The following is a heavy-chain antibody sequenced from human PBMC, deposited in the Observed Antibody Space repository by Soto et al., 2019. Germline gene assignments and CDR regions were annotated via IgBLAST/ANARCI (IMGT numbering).Heavy chain of an antibody. D-gene: IGHD3-10*01. CDR3: VKILHPGSGSPH. CDR1: GFTFSSYA. J-gene: IGHJ1*01. CDR2: ISSNGGST. Sequence: PGGSLRLSSSASGFTFSSYARHWVRQAPGKGLEYVSVISSNGGSTYYADSVKGRFTISRYNSKNTLYLQMSSLRAEDTAVYYWVKILHPGSGSPHRGKGTLDPVTS. V-gene: IGHV3-64D*06.